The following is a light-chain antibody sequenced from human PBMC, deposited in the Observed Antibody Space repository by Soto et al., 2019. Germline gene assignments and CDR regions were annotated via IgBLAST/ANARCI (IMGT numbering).Light chain of an antibody. CDR3: QHYVNWPLT. CDR2: AAS. CDR1: QSISRS. Sequence: DIQMTQSPSTLSASVGDRVTITCRASQSISRSLAWYQQKPGKAPNLLIYAASIRATGVPARFSGSGSGTDFTLTINSLQSEDFAVYYCQHYVNWPLTFGGGTKVESK. V-gene: IGKV1-5*01. J-gene: IGKJ4*01.